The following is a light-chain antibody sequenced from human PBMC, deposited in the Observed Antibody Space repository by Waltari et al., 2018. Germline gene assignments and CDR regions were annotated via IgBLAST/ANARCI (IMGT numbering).Light chain of an antibody. Sequence: QPVLTQPPSVSGAPGQRVTISCTGSTSNIGADSGVNWYQQLPGTAPKPLILDNTSRPSGVLDYSSGSWSGTSASLASAGLHAEDVADYFSQSYDSSLFGLFGGGTKLTVL. CDR3: QSYDSSLFGL. CDR2: DNT. CDR1: TSNIGADSG. V-gene: IGLV1-40*01. J-gene: IGLJ3*02.